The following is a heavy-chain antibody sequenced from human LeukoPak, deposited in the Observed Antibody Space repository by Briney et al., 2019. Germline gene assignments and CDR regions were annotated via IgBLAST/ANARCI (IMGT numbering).Heavy chain of an antibody. CDR2: ISGSGGST. J-gene: IGHJ1*01. CDR3: AKDRQTYSSGWYYFFQH. Sequence: GGSLRLSCAASGFTFSSYAMSWVRQAPGKGLEWVSAISGSGGSTYYADSVKGRFTISRDNSKNTLYLQMNSLRAGDTAVYYCAKDRQTYSSGWYYFFQHWGQGTLVTVSS. D-gene: IGHD6-19*01. CDR1: GFTFSSYA. V-gene: IGHV3-23*01.